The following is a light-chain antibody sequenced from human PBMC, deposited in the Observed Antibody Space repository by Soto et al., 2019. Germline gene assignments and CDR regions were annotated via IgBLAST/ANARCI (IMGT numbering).Light chain of an antibody. J-gene: IGKJ5*01. Sequence: EIVLTQSPGTLSLSPGERATLSCRASQSVSSSYLAWYQQKPGQAPRLLIYGASSRATGIPDRFSGSGSGTDLTLTISRLEPEDFAVYYCQQYGSSPTFGQGTRREIK. V-gene: IGKV3-20*01. CDR3: QQYGSSPT. CDR2: GAS. CDR1: QSVSSSY.